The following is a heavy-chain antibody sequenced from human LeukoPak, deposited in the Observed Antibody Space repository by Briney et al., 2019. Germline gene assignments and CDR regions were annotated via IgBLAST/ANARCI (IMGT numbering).Heavy chain of an antibody. V-gene: IGHV3-21*01. CDR3: ARVPKQRLLLQWFSDL. Sequence: GGSLRLSCTVSGFKMNDYSMTWIRQAPGKGLEWVSSISGYDDSLYYEDSVRGRFTIYREDATNSLFLHMNSLRAEDPAMYYCARVPKQRLLLQWFSDLWGQGTLVTVSS. CDR1: GFKMNDYS. D-gene: IGHD6-25*01. J-gene: IGHJ4*02. CDR2: ISGYDDSL.